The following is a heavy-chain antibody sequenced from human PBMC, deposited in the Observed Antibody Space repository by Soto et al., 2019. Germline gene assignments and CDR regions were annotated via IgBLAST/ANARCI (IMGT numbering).Heavy chain of an antibody. D-gene: IGHD2-15*01. V-gene: IGHV3-23*01. Sequence: EVQLLESGGGLVQPGGSLRLSCAASGFTFSSYAMSWVRQAPGKGLEWVSAISGSGGSTYYADPVKGRFTISRDNAENTLYLQMNGRRAEDTAVYYCAKVYCRGGSCYLGESWYFALWGRGTLVTVSS. CDR3: AKVYCRGGSCYLGESWYFAL. J-gene: IGHJ2*01. CDR1: GFTFSSYA. CDR2: ISGSGGST.